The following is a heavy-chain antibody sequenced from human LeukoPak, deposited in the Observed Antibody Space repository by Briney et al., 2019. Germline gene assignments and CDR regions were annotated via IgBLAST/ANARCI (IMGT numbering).Heavy chain of an antibody. V-gene: IGHV3-21*01. D-gene: IGHD2-15*01. J-gene: IGHJ4*02. CDR2: ISSSSSYI. Sequence: GGSLRLSCAASGFTFSSYGMNWVRQAPGKGLEWVSSISSSSSYIYYADSVKGRFTISRDNAKNSLYLQMNSLRAEDTAVYYCARTNCSGGSCSGHFDYWGQGTLVTVSS. CDR3: ARTNCSGGSCSGHFDY. CDR1: GFTFSSYG.